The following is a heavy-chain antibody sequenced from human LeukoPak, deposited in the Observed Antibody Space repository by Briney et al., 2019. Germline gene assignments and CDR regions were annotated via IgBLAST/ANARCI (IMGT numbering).Heavy chain of an antibody. Sequence: GGSLRLSCAASGFTFSSCVMHWVRQAPGKGLEWVAIISYDGSNEYYADSVKGRFTISRDNSKNTLYLQMNSLRAADTAVYYCARDSLWFGDSAFDIWGQGTMVTVSS. J-gene: IGHJ3*02. D-gene: IGHD3-10*01. CDR2: ISYDGSNE. V-gene: IGHV3-30*04. CDR3: ARDSLWFGDSAFDI. CDR1: GFTFSSCV.